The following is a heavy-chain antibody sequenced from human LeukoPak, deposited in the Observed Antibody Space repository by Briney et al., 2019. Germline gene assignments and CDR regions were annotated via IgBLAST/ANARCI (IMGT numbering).Heavy chain of an antibody. CDR2: IYSGGST. J-gene: IGHJ1*01. D-gene: IGHD2-15*01. CDR1: GFTVSSNY. Sequence: PGGSLRLSCAASGFTVSSNYMSWVRQAPGKGLEWVSVIYSGGSTYYADSVKGRFTISRDKSKNTLSLQMNSLRAEDTAVYYYAQQVGYCSSGSCYFTYWGQGTLVTVSS. CDR3: AQQVGYCSSGSCYFTY. V-gene: IGHV3-53*01.